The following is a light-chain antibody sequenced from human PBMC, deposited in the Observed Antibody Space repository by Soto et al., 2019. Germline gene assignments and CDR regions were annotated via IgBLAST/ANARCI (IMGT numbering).Light chain of an antibody. CDR1: QTISHW. V-gene: IGKV1-5*03. CDR3: QQYSNYPIT. J-gene: IGKJ4*01. Sequence: DIQMTQSPSTLSASVGDRVIITCRASQTISHWLAWYQQKPGKAPKSLIYQASALGSGVPSRFSGSGSGTEFTLTISSLQPDDFATYYCQQYSNYPITFGGGTEVEIK. CDR2: QAS.